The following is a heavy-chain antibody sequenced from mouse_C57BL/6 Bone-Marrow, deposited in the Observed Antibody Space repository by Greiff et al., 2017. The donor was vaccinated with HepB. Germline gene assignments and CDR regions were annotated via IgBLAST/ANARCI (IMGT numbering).Heavy chain of an antibody. D-gene: IGHD3-1*01. Sequence: EVKVVESGEGLVKPGGSLKLSCAASGFTFSSYAMSWVRQTPEKRLEWVAYISSGGDYIYYADTVKGRFTISRDNARNTLYLQMSSLKSEDTAMYYCTRGGYPPFAYWGQGTLVTVSA. V-gene: IGHV5-9-1*02. J-gene: IGHJ3*01. CDR2: ISSGGDYI. CDR1: GFTFSSYA. CDR3: TRGGYPPFAY.